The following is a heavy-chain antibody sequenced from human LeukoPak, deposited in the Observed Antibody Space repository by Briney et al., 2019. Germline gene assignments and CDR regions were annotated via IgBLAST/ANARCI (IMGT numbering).Heavy chain of an antibody. J-gene: IGHJ6*02. CDR1: GFTFGSYW. V-gene: IGHV3-7*01. Sequence: QSGGSLRLSCAASGFTFGSYWMSWVRQAPGKGLEWVANIKQDGSEKYYVDSVKGRFTISRDNAKNSLYLQMNSLRAEDTAVYYCARDYSGRYCSSTSCYYYYYGMDVWGQGTTVTVSS. CDR2: IKQDGSEK. D-gene: IGHD2-2*01. CDR3: ARDYSGRYCSSTSCYYYYYGMDV.